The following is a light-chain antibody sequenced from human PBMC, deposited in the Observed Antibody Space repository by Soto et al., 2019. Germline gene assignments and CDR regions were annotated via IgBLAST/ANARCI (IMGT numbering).Light chain of an antibody. J-gene: IGKJ1*01. Sequence: EIVLTHSPGARSFSPGEIATLXGRXSQSVSSYYLAWYQQKPGQAPRLLIYAASSRATGIPDRFSGGGSGTDFTLTISRLEPEDFAVYYCQQCGSSPWTFGQGTKVDIK. CDR3: QQCGSSPWT. CDR2: AAS. V-gene: IGKV3-20*01. CDR1: QSVSSYY.